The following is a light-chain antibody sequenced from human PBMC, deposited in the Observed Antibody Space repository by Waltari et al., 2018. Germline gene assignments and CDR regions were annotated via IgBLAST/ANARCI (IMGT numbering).Light chain of an antibody. V-gene: IGLV3-21*03. CDR1: NIGSRS. CDR3: QLWDYTTDHWV. J-gene: IGLJ3*02. CDR2: DDR. Sequence: SFVLTQTPSVSVAPGNTARITCGGGNIGSRSVHWYQQKPGQAPVLVVHDDRDRSPGVPERISGSNSGNTATLTISSVDVGDEADYYCQLWDYTTDHWVFGGGTKLTVL.